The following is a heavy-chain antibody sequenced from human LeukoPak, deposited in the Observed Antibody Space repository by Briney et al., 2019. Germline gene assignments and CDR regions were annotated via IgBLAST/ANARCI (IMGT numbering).Heavy chain of an antibody. CDR3: ARGVNRPNYYYYGMDV. Sequence: GGSLRLSCAASGFTFSNAWMSWVRQAPGKGLEWIGRIKSKTDGGTTDYAAPVKGRFTISRDDSKNTLYLQMNSLRAEDTAMYYCARGVNRPNYYYYGMDVWGQGTTVTVSS. V-gene: IGHV3-15*01. D-gene: IGHD3-10*01. CDR1: GFTFSNAW. CDR2: IKSKTDGGTT. J-gene: IGHJ6*02.